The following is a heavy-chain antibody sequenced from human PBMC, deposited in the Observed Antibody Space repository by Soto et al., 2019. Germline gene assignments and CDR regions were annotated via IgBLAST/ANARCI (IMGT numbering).Heavy chain of an antibody. CDR3: EKGGFRAHFDY. V-gene: IGHV3-23*01. CDR1: GFTFSSYA. J-gene: IGHJ4*02. Sequence: GGSLRLSCAASGFTFSSYAMSWVRQAPGKGLEWVSAISGSGGSTYYADSVKGRFTISRDNSKNTLYLQMNSLRAEDTEVYYCEKGGFRAHFDYWGQGNLVTVSS. CDR2: ISGSGGST. D-gene: IGHD3-10*01.